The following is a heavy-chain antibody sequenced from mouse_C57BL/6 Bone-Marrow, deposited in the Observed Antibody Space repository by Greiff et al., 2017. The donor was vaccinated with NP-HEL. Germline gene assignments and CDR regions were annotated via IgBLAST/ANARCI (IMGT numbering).Heavy chain of an antibody. D-gene: IGHD1-1*01. CDR1: GYTFTSYG. J-gene: IGHJ1*03. CDR2: IYPRSGNT. Sequence: VQLQESGAELARPGASVKLSCKASGYTFTSYGISWVKQRTGQGLEWIGEIYPRSGNTYYNEKFKGKATLTADKSSSTAYMELRSLTSEDSAVYFCARWNYGSTRYFDVWGTGTTVTVSS. V-gene: IGHV1-81*01. CDR3: ARWNYGSTRYFDV.